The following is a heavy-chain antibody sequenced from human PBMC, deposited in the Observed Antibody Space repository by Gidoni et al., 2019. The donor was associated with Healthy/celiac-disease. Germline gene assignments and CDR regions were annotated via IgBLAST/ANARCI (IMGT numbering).Heavy chain of an antibody. V-gene: IGHV4-39*02. CDR3: ARGLADCSSTSCYFFAFDY. J-gene: IGHJ4*02. Sequence: QLQLQESGPGLVKPSEPLSLTSTVPGGSISSSSYYWGWIRQPPGKGLVWIGSIYYSGRNYYNPSLQSRVTISLDTSKNHFSLKLSSVTAADTAVYYCARGLADCSSTSCYFFAFDYWGQGTLVTVSS. CDR1: GGSISSSSYY. CDR2: IYYSGRN. D-gene: IGHD2-2*01.